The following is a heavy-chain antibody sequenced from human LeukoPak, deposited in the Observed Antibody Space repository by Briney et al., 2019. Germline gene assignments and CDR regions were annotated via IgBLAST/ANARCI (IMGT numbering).Heavy chain of an antibody. CDR3: ARDPIAAAGKFDY. CDR1: GFTFSSYG. CDR2: IWYDGGNK. Sequence: GGSLRLSCAASGFTFSSYGMHWVRQAPGKGLEWVAVIWYDGGNKYYADSVKGRFTISRDNSKNTLYLQMNSLRAEDTAVYYCARDPIAAAGKFDYWGQGTLVTVSS. V-gene: IGHV3-33*01. J-gene: IGHJ4*02. D-gene: IGHD6-13*01.